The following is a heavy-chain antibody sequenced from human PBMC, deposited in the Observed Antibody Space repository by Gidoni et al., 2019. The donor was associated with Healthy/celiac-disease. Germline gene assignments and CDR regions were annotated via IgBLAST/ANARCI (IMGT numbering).Heavy chain of an antibody. V-gene: IGHV3-33*01. CDR3: ARRASYSSGLIDY. J-gene: IGHJ4*02. Sequence: QVQLVESGGGVVQPGRSLRLSCAASGFTFSSYGMHWVRQAPGKGLEWVAVIWYDGSNKYYADSVKGRFTISRDNSKNTLYLQMNSLRAEDTAVYYCARRASYSSGLIDYWGQGTLVTVSS. CDR1: GFTFSSYG. D-gene: IGHD6-19*01. CDR2: IWYDGSNK.